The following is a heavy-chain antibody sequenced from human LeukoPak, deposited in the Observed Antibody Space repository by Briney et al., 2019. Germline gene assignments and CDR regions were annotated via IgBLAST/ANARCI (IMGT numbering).Heavy chain of an antibody. CDR2: ISSSSSYI. J-gene: IGHJ4*02. Sequence: NPGGSLRLSCATSGFTLSSYTMNWVRQAPGKGLEWVSAISSSSSYIYYADSVKGRFTISRDNAKNSLYLQMNSLRAEDTSVYYCARAGSGYSSPIDYWGQGTLVTVSS. CDR1: GFTLSSYT. V-gene: IGHV3-21*01. CDR3: ARAGSGYSSPIDY. D-gene: IGHD6-13*01.